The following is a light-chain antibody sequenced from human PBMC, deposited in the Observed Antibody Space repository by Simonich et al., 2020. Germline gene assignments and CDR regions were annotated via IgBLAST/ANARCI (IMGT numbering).Light chain of an antibody. V-gene: IGLV2-23*03. CDR1: SSDVGSYNL. CDR2: EGS. CDR3: CSYAGSSTFNWV. J-gene: IGLJ3*02. Sequence: QSALTQPASVSGSPGQSITISCTGTSSDVGSYNLVSWYQQHPGKAPKLMIYEGSNRPSWVSNRFSGFKSGNTASLTISGLQAEDEAGYYCCSYAGSSTFNWVFGGGTKLTVL.